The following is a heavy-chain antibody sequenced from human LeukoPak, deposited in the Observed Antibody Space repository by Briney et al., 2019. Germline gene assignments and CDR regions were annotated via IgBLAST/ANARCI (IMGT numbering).Heavy chain of an antibody. CDR3: AREEFPWFGELPLLDY. CDR1: GFTFSSYS. V-gene: IGHV3-48*01. D-gene: IGHD3-10*01. Sequence: PGGSLRLSCAASGFTFSSYSMNWVRQAPGKGLEWVSYISSSSSTIYYADSVKGRFTISRDNAKNSLYLQMNSLRAEDTAVYYCAREEFPWFGELPLLDYWGQGTLVTVSS. CDR2: ISSSSSTI. J-gene: IGHJ4*02.